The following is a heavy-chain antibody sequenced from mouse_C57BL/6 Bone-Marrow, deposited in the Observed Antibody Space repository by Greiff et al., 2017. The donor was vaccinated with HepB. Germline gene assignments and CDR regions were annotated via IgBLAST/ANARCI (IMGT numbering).Heavy chain of an antibody. V-gene: IGHV1-81*01. Sequence: QVQLQQSGAELVRPGASVKLSCKASGYTFTSYGISWVKQRTGQGLEWIGEIYPSSGNTYYNEKFKGKATLTADKSSSTAYLELRSLTSEDSAVYFCARVGRPHYAMDYWGQGTSVTGSS. CDR3: ARVGRPHYAMDY. CDR1: GYTFTSYG. CDR2: IYPSSGNT. J-gene: IGHJ4*01.